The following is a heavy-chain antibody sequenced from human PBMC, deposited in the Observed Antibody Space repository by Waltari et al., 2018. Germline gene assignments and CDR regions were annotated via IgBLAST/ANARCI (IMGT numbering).Heavy chain of an antibody. V-gene: IGHV3-49*03. CDR3: TREGSGY. CDR2: IRSKAYGGTT. CDR1: GFTFGDYA. Sequence: EVQLVESGGGLVQPGRSLRLSCTASGFTFGDYAISWFRQAPGKGLEWVGFIRSKAYGGTTEYAASVKGRFTISRDDSKSIAYLQMNSLKTEDTAVYYCTREGSGYWGQGTLVTVSS. D-gene: IGHD3-10*01. J-gene: IGHJ4*02.